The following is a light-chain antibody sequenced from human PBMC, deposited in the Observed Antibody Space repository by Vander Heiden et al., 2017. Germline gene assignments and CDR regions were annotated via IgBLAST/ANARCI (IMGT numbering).Light chain of an antibody. J-gene: IGKJ4*01. CDR1: KGNSSW. CDR2: AAS. CDR3: QQADSFPLT. Sequence: DIQMTQSPSSVSASVGDRATITCRAGKGNSSWLSWCQQKTGKAPKLLIYAASSMQSGVPSRFSGSGSGTDVTLTISSLQPEDFATYYCQQADSFPLTFGGGTKVEIK. V-gene: IGKV1-12*01.